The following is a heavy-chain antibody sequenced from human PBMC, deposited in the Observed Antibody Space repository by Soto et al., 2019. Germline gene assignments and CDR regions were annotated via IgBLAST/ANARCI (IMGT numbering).Heavy chain of an antibody. CDR1: GGSFSGYY. J-gene: IGHJ5*02. CDR3: ARKGYDYVWGSYRFQKFNWFDP. Sequence: SETLSLTCAVYGGSFSGYYWSWIRQPPGKGLEWIGEINHSGSTNYNPSLKSRVTISVDTSKNQFSLKLSSVTAADTAVYYCARKGYDYVWGSYRFQKFNWFDPWGQGTLVTVSS. V-gene: IGHV4-34*01. D-gene: IGHD3-16*02. CDR2: INHSGST.